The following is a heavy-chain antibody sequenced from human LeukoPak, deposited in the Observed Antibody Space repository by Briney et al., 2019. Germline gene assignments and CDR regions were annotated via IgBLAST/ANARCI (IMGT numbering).Heavy chain of an antibody. CDR3: AKRPDCSTTNCFRFDY. D-gene: IGHD2-2*01. Sequence: SGGSLRLSCAASGFTFSTYAMSWVRQAPGQGLEWVSSISGDGGSRYYVESVKGRFTISRDNSKNTLNLQMNSLRVEDTAVYYCAKRPDCSTTNCFRFDYWGRGTLVTVSS. J-gene: IGHJ4*02. V-gene: IGHV3-23*01. CDR1: GFTFSTYA. CDR2: ISGDGGSR.